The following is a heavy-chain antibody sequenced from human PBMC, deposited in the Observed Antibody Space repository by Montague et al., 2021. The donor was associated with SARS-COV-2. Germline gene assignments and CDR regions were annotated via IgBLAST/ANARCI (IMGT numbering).Heavy chain of an antibody. CDR1: GGSLNNHY. CDR3: SRSISSSGARDN. J-gene: IGHJ4*02. D-gene: IGHD3-22*01. Sequence: SETLSLTCTVSGGSLNNHYWSWIRKAPGKELEWLGNIFYNGNTNXNAXLWGRVSMSLDTPQNQFSLRLTSITPADTAVYYCSRSISSSGARDNWGQGILVTVS. CDR2: IFYNGNT. V-gene: IGHV4-59*11.